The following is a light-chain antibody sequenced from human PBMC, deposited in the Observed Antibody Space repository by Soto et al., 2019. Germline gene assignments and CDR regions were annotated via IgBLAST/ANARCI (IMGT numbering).Light chain of an antibody. V-gene: IGKV3-20*01. Sequence: EIVLTQSPGTLSLSPGERATLSCRASQSVSSNSLAWYQQRPGQAPRLLIYGASGRATGTRDRFSGSGSGTDFTLTISRLEPEDFAVYYCQQYGSSPRTFGQGTKVEIK. CDR1: QSVSSNS. CDR3: QQYGSSPRT. CDR2: GAS. J-gene: IGKJ1*01.